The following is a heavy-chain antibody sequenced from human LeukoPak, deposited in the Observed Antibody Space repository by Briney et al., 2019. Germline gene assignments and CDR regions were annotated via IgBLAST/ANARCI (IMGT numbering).Heavy chain of an antibody. V-gene: IGHV3-30-3*01. CDR3: ATRLCSIAACRASSYKCMDV. J-gene: IGHJ6*04. CDR1: GFTFSSYA. D-gene: IGHD2-2*01. CDR2: ISYDGSNK. Sequence: TGGSLRLSCAASGFTFSSYAMHWVRQAPGKGLEWVAVISYDGSNKYYADSVKGRFTISRDNSKNTLYLQMNSLRAEDTAVYYCATRLCSIAACRASSYKCMDVWGKGTTVTVSS.